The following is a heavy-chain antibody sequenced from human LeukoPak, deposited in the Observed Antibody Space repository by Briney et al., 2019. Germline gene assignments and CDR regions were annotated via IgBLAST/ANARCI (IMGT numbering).Heavy chain of an antibody. CDR2: ISWNSGSI. CDR3: AKDQDSSSSIGLGY. Sequence: GGSLRLSCAASGFTFDDYAMHWVRQAPGKGLEWVSGISWNSGSIGYADSVKGRFTISRDNAKNSPYLQMNSLRAEDTALYYCAKDQDSSSSIGLGYWGQGTLVTVSS. CDR1: GFTFDDYA. V-gene: IGHV3-9*01. D-gene: IGHD6-6*01. J-gene: IGHJ4*02.